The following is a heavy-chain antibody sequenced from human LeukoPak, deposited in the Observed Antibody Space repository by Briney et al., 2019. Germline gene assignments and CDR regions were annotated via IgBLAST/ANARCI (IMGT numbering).Heavy chain of an antibody. CDR3: AKDRAAAGKYYFDY. CDR2: IRYDGSNK. J-gene: IGHJ4*02. V-gene: IGHV3-30*02. D-gene: IGHD6-13*01. CDR1: GFTFSSYG. Sequence: GGSLRLSCAASGFTFSSYGMHWVRQAPGKGLEWVAFIRYDGSNKYYADSVKGRFTISRDNSKNTLYLQMNSLRAEDTAVYYCAKDRAAAGKYYFDYWGQGTLVTVSS.